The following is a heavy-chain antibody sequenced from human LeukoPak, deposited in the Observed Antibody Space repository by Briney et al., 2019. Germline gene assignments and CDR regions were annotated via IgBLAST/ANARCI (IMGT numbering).Heavy chain of an antibody. CDR3: ARGSAPIYYGSGSAFDY. V-gene: IGHV4-34*01. D-gene: IGHD3-10*01. CDR2: IYHSGST. J-gene: IGHJ4*02. CDR1: GGSFSGYY. Sequence: SETLSLTCAVYGGSFSGYYWSWIRQPPGKGLEWIGYIYHSGSTYYNPSLKSRVTISVDRSKNQFSLKLSSVTAADTAVYYCARGSAPIYYGSGSAFDYWGQGTLVTVSS.